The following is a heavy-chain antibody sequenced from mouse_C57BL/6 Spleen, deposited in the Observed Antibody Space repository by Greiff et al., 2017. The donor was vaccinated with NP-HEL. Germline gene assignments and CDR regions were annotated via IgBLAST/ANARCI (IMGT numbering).Heavy chain of an antibody. J-gene: IGHJ2*01. V-gene: IGHV1-78*01. Sequence: VQLQQSDAELVKPGASVKISCKVSGYTFTDHTIHWMKQRPEQGLEWIGYIYPRDGSTKYNEKFKGKATLTADKSSSTAYMQLNSLTSEDSAVYFCARTPFITTVVATYFDYWGQGTTLTVSS. CDR3: ARTPFITTVVATYFDY. CDR1: GYTFTDHT. CDR2: IYPRDGST. D-gene: IGHD1-1*01.